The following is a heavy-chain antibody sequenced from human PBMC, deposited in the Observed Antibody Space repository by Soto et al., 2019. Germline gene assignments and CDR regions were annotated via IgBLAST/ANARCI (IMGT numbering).Heavy chain of an antibody. CDR2: ISSNGGST. CDR3: VTWDSSSSGGAFDY. Sequence: GGSLRLSCSASGFTFSSYAMQWVRQAPGKGLEYVSAISSNGGSTYYADSVKGRFTISRDNSKNTLYLQMSSLRAEDTAVYYCVTWDSSSSGGAFDYWGQGTLVTVSS. D-gene: IGHD6-6*01. J-gene: IGHJ4*02. CDR1: GFTFSSYA. V-gene: IGHV3-64D*09.